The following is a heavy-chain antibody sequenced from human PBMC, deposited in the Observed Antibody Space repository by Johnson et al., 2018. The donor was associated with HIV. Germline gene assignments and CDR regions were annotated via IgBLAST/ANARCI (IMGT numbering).Heavy chain of an antibody. CDR2: IRSKTDGGTT. V-gene: IGHV3-15*01. Sequence: VQLVESGGGLVQPGGSLKFSCAASGFTFSGSAMNWVRQASGKGLEWVGRIRSKTDGGTTDYAAPVKGRFTISRDDSKNTLYLQMNSLRAEDTAVYYCALTSYYDSRGAFDIWGQGTMVTVSS. CDR3: ALTSYYDSRGAFDI. CDR1: GFTFSGSA. J-gene: IGHJ3*02. D-gene: IGHD3-22*01.